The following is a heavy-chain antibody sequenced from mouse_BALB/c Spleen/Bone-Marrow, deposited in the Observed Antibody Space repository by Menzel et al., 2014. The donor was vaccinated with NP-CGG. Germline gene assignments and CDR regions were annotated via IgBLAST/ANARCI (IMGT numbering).Heavy chain of an antibody. J-gene: IGHJ4*01. Sequence: DVMLVESGGGLVQPGGSRKLSCAASGFTFSSFGMHWVRQAPEKGLEWVAYIRNGSSPIYYADTVKGRFTISRDNPKNNLFLQMTSLRSEDTAMYYCARKGAMITHYYAMDYWGQGTSVTVSS. CDR3: ARKGAMITHYYAMDY. V-gene: IGHV5-17*02. D-gene: IGHD2-4*01. CDR1: GFTFSSFG. CDR2: IRNGSSPI.